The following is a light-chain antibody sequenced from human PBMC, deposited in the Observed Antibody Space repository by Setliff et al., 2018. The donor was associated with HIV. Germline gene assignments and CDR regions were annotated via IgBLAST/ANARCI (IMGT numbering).Light chain of an antibody. V-gene: IGLV2-23*02. CDR3: CSYAGSSTYV. CDR2: EVT. CDR1: SEDVGTSKF. Sequence: SALTQPPSVSGSPGQSITISCTGTSEDVGTSKFVSWYQQHPGKAPKLMIYEVTKRPSEISNRFSGSKSGNTASLTISGLQAEDEADYYCCSYAGSSTYVFGTGTKVTVL. J-gene: IGLJ1*01.